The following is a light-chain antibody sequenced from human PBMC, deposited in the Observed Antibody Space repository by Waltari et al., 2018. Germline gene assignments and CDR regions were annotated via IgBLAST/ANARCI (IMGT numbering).Light chain of an antibody. CDR3: QHRGTWPLS. J-gene: IGKJ3*01. V-gene: IGKV3-11*01. Sequence: EIVLTQSPATLSMSPGERATLSCRASQSVNKYLARYQQRPGQAPRLLISDASNRATGIPARFSGSGSGTEFTLTISSLEPEDFALYYCQHRGTWPLSFGPGTTV. CDR1: QSVNKY. CDR2: DAS.